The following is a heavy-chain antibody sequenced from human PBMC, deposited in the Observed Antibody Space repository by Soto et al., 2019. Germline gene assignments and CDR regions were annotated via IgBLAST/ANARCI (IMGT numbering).Heavy chain of an antibody. CDR3: ARALGYCSGGSCYVDY. V-gene: IGHV3-33*01. CDR2: IWYDGSNK. Sequence: GGSLRLSCAASGFTFSSYGMHWVRQAPGKGLEWVAVIWYDGSNKYYADSVKGRFTISRDNSKNTLYLQMNSLRAEDTAVYYCARALGYCSGGSCYVDYWGQGTLVTVSS. D-gene: IGHD2-15*01. CDR1: GFTFSSYG. J-gene: IGHJ4*02.